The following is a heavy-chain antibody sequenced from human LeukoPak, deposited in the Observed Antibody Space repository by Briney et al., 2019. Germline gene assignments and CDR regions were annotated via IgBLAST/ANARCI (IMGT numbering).Heavy chain of an antibody. D-gene: IGHD6-13*01. V-gene: IGHV3-33*01. CDR3: ATERDSSWTFDS. CDR2: IWSDASNQ. J-gene: IGHJ4*02. Sequence: GTSLRLSCAASGFSFNTYAMHWVRQAPGKGLDWVAMIWSDASNQYYADSVKGRFTISRDNSKNTLYLQLNSLRAEDTAVYYCATERDSSWTFDSWGQGTLVTVSS. CDR1: GFSFNTYA.